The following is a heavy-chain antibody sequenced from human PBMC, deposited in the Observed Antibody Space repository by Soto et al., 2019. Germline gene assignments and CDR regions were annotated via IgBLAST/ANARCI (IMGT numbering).Heavy chain of an antibody. Sequence: QVHLVQSGAEVKKPGSSVRVSCKTSGGTFSSYSFTWVRQAPGQGLEWMAEIIPILNTANFAQKFQSRVTITADEPTSTVYLELSSLEPDDTAVYYCGRVYCDSTYGYYYYVLDVW. D-gene: IGHD3-9*01. CDR2: IIPILNTA. V-gene: IGHV1-69*01. J-gene: IGHJ6*01. CDR3: GRVYCDSTYGYYYYVLDV. CDR1: GGTFSSYS.